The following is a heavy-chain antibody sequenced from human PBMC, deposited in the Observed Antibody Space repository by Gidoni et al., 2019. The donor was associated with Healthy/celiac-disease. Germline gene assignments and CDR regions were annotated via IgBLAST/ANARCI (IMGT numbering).Heavy chain of an antibody. J-gene: IGHJ2*01. Sequence: EVQLVESGGGLVQPGGSLRLSCAASGFTFSSYWMHWVRQAPGKGLVWVSRINSDGSSTSYADSVKGRFTISRDNAKNTLYLQMNSLRAEDTAVYYCARSYVAPRQGWYFDLWGRGTLVTVSS. CDR3: ARSYVAPRQGWYFDL. V-gene: IGHV3-74*01. CDR1: GFTFSSYW. CDR2: INSDGSST. D-gene: IGHD3-16*01.